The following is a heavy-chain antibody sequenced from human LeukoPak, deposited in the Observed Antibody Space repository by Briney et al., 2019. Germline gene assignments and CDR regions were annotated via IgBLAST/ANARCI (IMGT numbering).Heavy chain of an antibody. J-gene: IGHJ4*02. CDR3: AKEPHSSGWYWRWSD. Sequence: SETLSLTCTVSGASISSYYWSWIRQSPGKGLEWIASIFTGGNTNYNPSLRSRVTISADKSKNQFSLQLNSVTATDTAVYYCAKEPHSSGWYWRWSDWGQGTLVTVSS. CDR1: GASISSYY. V-gene: IGHV4-59*01. CDR2: IFTGGNT. D-gene: IGHD6-19*01.